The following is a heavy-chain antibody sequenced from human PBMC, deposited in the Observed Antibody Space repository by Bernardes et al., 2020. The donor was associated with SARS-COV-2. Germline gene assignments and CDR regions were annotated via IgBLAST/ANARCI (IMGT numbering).Heavy chain of an antibody. V-gene: IGHV3-43*01. CDR3: ATERQSLTVFGVGHDAFDF. J-gene: IGHJ3*01. CDR1: GFTFEDYT. CDR2: VSWDGSTT. D-gene: IGHD3-3*01. Sequence: GGSLILSCAASGFTFEDYTMHWVRQVPGQGLEWVSLVSWDGSTTNYADSVKGRFIISRDSSRNTVHLQMDSLRKEDTALYYCATERQSLTVFGVGHDAFDFWGQGTMVTVSS.